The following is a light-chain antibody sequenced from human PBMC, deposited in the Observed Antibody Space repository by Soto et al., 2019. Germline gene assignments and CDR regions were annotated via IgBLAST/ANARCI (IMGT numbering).Light chain of an antibody. CDR3: QQYNNWPPIT. CDR2: GAS. Sequence: EIVLTQSPATPSLSPGEKATLSCRTSQSVSNYLAWYQQKPGQAPRLLIYGASTRATGIPARFSGSGSGTEFTLSISSLQSEDSAVYYCQQYNNWPPITFGQGTRLEIK. J-gene: IGKJ5*01. CDR1: QSVSNY. V-gene: IGKV3D-15*01.